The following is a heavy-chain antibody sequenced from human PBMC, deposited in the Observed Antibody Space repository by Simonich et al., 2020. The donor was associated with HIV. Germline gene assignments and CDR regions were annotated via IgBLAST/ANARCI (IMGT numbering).Heavy chain of an antibody. CDR1: GGSFSGYY. CDR2: INDSGST. D-gene: IGHD6-13*01. CDR3: ARGPYGVRGSNWWGGCFDY. Sequence: QVQLQQWGAGLLKPSETLSLTCAVYGGSFSGYYWRWIRQSPGKGLEWIGEINDSGSTNHTASLKSRVTISVDTSKNQFSLKLSSVTAADTAVYYCARGPYGVRGSNWWGGCFDYWGQGTLVTVSS. V-gene: IGHV4-34*01. J-gene: IGHJ4*02.